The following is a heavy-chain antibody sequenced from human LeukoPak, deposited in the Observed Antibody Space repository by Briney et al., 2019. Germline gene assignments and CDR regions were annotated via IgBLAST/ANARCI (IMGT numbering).Heavy chain of an antibody. CDR2: INHSGST. CDR3: ARDHAGRDIVVVPAAYDY. V-gene: IGHV4-34*01. Sequence: PSETLSLTCAVYGGSFSGYYWSWIRQPPGEGLEWIGEINHSGSTNYNPSLKSRVTISVDTSKNQFSLKLSSVTAADTAVYYCARDHAGRDIVVVPAAYDYWGQGTLVTVSS. J-gene: IGHJ4*02. D-gene: IGHD2-2*01. CDR1: GGSFSGYY.